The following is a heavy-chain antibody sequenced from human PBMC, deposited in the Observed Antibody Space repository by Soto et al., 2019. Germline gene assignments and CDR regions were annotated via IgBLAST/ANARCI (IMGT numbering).Heavy chain of an antibody. CDR2: ISGSGGST. J-gene: IGHJ6*02. Sequence: PGGSLRLSCAASGFTFSSYAMSWVRQAPGKGPEWVSAISGSGGSTYYADSVKGRSTISRDNSKNTLYLQMNSLRAEDTAVYYCAKGVLRYFDWPRYYYGMDVWGQGTTVTVSS. D-gene: IGHD3-9*01. CDR1: GFTFSSYA. CDR3: AKGVLRYFDWPRYYYGMDV. V-gene: IGHV3-23*01.